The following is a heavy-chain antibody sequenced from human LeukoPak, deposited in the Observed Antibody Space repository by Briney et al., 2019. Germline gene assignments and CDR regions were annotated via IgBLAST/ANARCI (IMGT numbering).Heavy chain of an antibody. CDR2: IRGSGGST. CDR1: GFTFSRYG. Sequence: GGSLRLSCEASGFTFSRYGMSWVRQAPGKGLEWVSAIRGSGGSTYYADSVKGRFTISRDNSKNTLYLQMNSLRAEDTAVYYCARESYCSSTSCYGFYYYYYMDVWGKGTTVTVSS. J-gene: IGHJ6*03. D-gene: IGHD2-2*01. V-gene: IGHV3-23*01. CDR3: ARESYCSSTSCYGFYYYYYMDV.